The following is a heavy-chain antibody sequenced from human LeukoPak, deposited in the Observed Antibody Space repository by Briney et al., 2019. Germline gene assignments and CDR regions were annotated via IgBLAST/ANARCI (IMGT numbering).Heavy chain of an antibody. CDR3: ARVEYSGYDFGQPYYYGMDV. CDR2: ISNAGNNK. J-gene: IGHJ6*02. Sequence: GGSLRLSCAAPGFTFSYCTMHWVRQAPGKRQQRVKVISNAGNNKYHANSVKGRFTISRDNSKNTLYLQMHSLRPEDTAVYYCARVEYSGYDFGQPYYYGMDVWGQGTTVTVSS. V-gene: IGHV3-30-3*01. CDR1: GFTFSYCT. D-gene: IGHD5-12*01.